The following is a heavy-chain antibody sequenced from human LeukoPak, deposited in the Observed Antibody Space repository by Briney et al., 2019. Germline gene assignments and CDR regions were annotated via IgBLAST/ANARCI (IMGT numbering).Heavy chain of an antibody. J-gene: IGHJ6*02. V-gene: IGHV3-64*01. Sequence: PGGSLRLSCAASGFTFSSYAMHWVRQAPGKGLEYVSAISSNGGSTYYANSVKGRFTISRDNARNSLYLQMSSLRAEDTAVYYCARDGSSSWYSMDVWGQGTTVTVSS. CDR2: ISSNGGST. D-gene: IGHD6-13*01. CDR3: ARDGSSSWYSMDV. CDR1: GFTFSSYA.